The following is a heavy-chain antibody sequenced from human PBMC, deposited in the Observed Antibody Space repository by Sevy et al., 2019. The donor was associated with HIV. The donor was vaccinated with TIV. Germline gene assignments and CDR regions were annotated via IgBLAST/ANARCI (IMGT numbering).Heavy chain of an antibody. CDR2: LYYSGIT. CDR3: ARGLAYYFNY. J-gene: IGHJ4*02. CDR1: GGSISSYY. V-gene: IGHV4-59*01. Sequence: SVTLSLTCTVSGGSISSYYWSWIRQPPGKGLEWIGYLYYSGITNYNPSLKSRVTISGDTSKNQFSLKLSSGTAADTAVYYCARGLAYYFNYWGQGTLVTVSS. D-gene: IGHD5-12*01.